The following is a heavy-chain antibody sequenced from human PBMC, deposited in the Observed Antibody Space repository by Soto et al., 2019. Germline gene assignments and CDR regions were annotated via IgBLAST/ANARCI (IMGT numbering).Heavy chain of an antibody. CDR3: ARDLRHYYDSSGYLYYYYGMDV. V-gene: IGHV4-31*03. CDR2: IYYSGST. D-gene: IGHD3-22*01. J-gene: IGHJ6*02. CDR1: GGSISSGGYY. Sequence: SETLSLTCTVSGGSISSGGYYWSWIRQHPGKGLEWIGYIYYSGSTYYNPSLKSRVTISVDTSKNQFSLKLSSVTAADTAVYYCARDLRHYYDSSGYLYYYYGMDVWGQGTTVTVSS.